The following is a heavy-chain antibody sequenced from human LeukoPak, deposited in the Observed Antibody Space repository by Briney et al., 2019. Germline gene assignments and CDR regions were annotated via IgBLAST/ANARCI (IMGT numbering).Heavy chain of an antibody. CDR3: ARNQRRLDY. Sequence: PGGSLRLSCAASGFTFSNYWMTWVRQAPGKGLELVANIEQDGSEKYYVDSVKGRFTISRDNAKNSLYLQMNSLRAEDTAVYYCARNQRRLDYWGQGTLVTVSS. J-gene: IGHJ4*02. V-gene: IGHV3-7*01. D-gene: IGHD1-14*01. CDR2: IEQDGSEK. CDR1: GFTFSNYW.